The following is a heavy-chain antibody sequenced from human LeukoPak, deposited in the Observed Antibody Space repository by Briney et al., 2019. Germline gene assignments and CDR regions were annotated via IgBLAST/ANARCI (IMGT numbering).Heavy chain of an antibody. Sequence: PSQTLSLTCAVSGGSISSGGYSWSWIRQPPGKGLEWIGYIYHSGSTYYNPSLKSRVTISVDRSKNQFSLKLSSVTAADTAVYYCARQGSDYYDSSGYSPLDYWGQGTLVTVSS. D-gene: IGHD3-22*01. CDR2: IYHSGST. CDR1: GGSISSGGYS. CDR3: ARQGSDYYDSSGYSPLDY. V-gene: IGHV4-30-2*01. J-gene: IGHJ4*02.